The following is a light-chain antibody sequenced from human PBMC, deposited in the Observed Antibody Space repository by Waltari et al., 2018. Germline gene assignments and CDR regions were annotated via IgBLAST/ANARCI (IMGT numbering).Light chain of an antibody. CDR2: GAS. CDR3: QQYNNWPLT. Sequence: EIVMTQSPATLSVSPGERATLSCRASQSVSSNLAWYQQKRGQAPRLLIYGASTRATGIPARFRGSGSGTEFTLTISSMQSEDFAVYYCQQYNNWPLTVGGGTKVEIK. V-gene: IGKV3-15*01. CDR1: QSVSSN. J-gene: IGKJ4*01.